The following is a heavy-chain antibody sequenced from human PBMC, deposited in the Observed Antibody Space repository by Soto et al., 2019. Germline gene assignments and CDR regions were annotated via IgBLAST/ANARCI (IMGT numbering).Heavy chain of an antibody. CDR1: GSPISNRDYY. J-gene: IGHJ5*02. CDR2: IYYSGST. D-gene: IGHD5-12*01. CDR3: ARAGVATIYPGNNWFDP. Sequence: PSDSLSPTYISSGSPISNRDYYRSWFRQPPGKGLEWIGYIYYSGSTYYNPSLKSRVTISVDTSKNQFSLNLSSVTAADTAMYYCARAGVATIYPGNNWFDPWGQG. V-gene: IGHV4-30-4*02.